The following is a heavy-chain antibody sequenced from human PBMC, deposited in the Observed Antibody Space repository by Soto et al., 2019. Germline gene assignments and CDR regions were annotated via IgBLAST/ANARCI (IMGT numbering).Heavy chain of an antibody. CDR1: GASISGFY. D-gene: IGHD1-1*01. V-gene: IGHV4-4*07. CDR2: IYATGTT. J-gene: IGHJ5*02. CDR3: VTDGTNTLRDWFDP. Sequence: PSETLSLTCTVSGASISGFYWSWIRKSAGKGLEWIGRIYATGTTDYNASLKRRVMMSLDTSKKQFSLKLRSVTAAPTPVYYCVTDGTNTLRDWFDPWGQGISVTVSS.